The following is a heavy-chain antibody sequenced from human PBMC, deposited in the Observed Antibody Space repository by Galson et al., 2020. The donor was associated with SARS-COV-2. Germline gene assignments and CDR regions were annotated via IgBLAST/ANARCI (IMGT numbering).Heavy chain of an antibody. CDR2: IYYSGGT. CDR1: GGSISSGGYY. J-gene: IGHJ4*02. D-gene: IGHD3-3*01. CDR3: ARSKRITIFGVVTHFDY. Sequence: ETSETLSLTCTVSGGSISSGGYYWSWIRQHPGKGLEWIGYIYYSGGTYYNPSLKSRVTISVDTSKNQFSLKLSSVTAADTAVYYCARSKRITIFGVVTHFDYWGQGTLVTVSS. V-gene: IGHV4-31*03.